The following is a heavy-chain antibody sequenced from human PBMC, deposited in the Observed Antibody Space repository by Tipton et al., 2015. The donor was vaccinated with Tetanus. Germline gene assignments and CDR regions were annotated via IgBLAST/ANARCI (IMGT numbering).Heavy chain of an antibody. CDR3: VREGPSYYFAY. V-gene: IGHV4-59*01. J-gene: IGHJ4*02. CDR2: IYYSGST. D-gene: IGHD6-6*01. CDR1: GGSISSYY. Sequence: TLSLTCTVSGGSISSYYWSWIRQPPGKGLEWIGYIYYSGSTNYNPSLKSRVTISVDTSKNQFSLKLSSVTAADTAVYYCVREGPSYYFAYWGQATPVTVSS.